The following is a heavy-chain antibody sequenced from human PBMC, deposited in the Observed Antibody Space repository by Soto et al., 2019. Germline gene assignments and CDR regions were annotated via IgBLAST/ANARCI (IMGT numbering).Heavy chain of an antibody. Sequence: GGSLRLSCAASGFTFSSYGMHWVPQAPGKGLEWVAVISYDGSNKYYADSVKGRFTISRDNSKNTLYLQMNSLRAEDTAVYYCAKDLEVLEAAFDYWGQGTLVTVSS. D-gene: IGHD1-1*01. V-gene: IGHV3-30*18. CDR1: GFTFSSYG. CDR2: ISYDGSNK. CDR3: AKDLEVLEAAFDY. J-gene: IGHJ4*02.